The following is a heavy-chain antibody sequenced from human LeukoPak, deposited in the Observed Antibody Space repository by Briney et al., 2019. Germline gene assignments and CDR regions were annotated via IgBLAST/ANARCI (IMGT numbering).Heavy chain of an antibody. V-gene: IGHV1-2*02. D-gene: IGHD3-10*01. Sequence: GASVKVSCKASGYTFTGYYMHWVRQAPGQGLEWMGWINPNSGGTNYAQKFQGRVTMTRDTSISTAYMELSRLRSDDTAVYYCARSGKRFGEFGDYHYMDVWGKGTTVTISS. CDR3: ARSGKRFGEFGDYHYMDV. CDR1: GYTFTGYY. J-gene: IGHJ6*03. CDR2: INPNSGGT.